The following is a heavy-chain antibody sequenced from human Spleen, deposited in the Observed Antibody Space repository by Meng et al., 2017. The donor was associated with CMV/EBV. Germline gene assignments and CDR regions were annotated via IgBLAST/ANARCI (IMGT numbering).Heavy chain of an antibody. CDR3: ARERLDYGDYDY. CDR2: IYYSGST. Sequence: VSGGYISSGDYYWSWIRQPPGKGLEWIGYIYYSGSTYYNPSLKSRVTISVDTSKNQFSLKLSSVTAADTAVYYCARERLDYGDYDYWGQGTLVTVSS. J-gene: IGHJ4*02. D-gene: IGHD4-17*01. CDR1: GGYISSGDYY. V-gene: IGHV4-30-4*08.